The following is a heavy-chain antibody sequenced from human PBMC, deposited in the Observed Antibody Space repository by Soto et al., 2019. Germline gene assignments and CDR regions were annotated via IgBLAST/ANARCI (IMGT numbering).Heavy chain of an antibody. Sequence: SETLSLTCAVYGGSFSGYYSSWIRQPPGKGLEWIGEINHSGSTNYNPSLKSRVTISVDTSKNQFSLKLSSVTAADTAVYYCARLPLLLSAFSRKIAVWFDYWGQGTLVTVSS. D-gene: IGHD2-2*01. CDR3: ARLPLLLSAFSRKIAVWFDY. V-gene: IGHV4-34*01. CDR2: INHSGST. J-gene: IGHJ4*02. CDR1: GGSFSGYY.